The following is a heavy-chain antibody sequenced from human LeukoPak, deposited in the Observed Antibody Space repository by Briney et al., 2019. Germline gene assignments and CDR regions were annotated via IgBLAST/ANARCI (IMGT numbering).Heavy chain of an antibody. J-gene: IGHJ4*02. CDR3: ARVTSSGYGIDY. CDR1: GFPFSSYE. V-gene: IGHV3-48*03. D-gene: IGHD6-19*01. Sequence: GSLDLSCAASGFPFSSYEMNWVRRAPGKGLEWVSYISGSGSTISYAASVKGRFTISRDNAKTSLYLQMNSLRAEDTAVYYCARVTSSGYGIDYWGQGTLVTVSS. CDR2: ISGSGSTI.